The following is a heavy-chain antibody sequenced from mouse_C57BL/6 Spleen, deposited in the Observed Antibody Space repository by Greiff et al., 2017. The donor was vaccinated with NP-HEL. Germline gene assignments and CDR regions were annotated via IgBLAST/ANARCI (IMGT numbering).Heavy chain of an antibody. Sequence: EVKLMESGGGLVQPGGSLSLSCAASGFTFTDYYMSWVRQPPGKALEWLGFIRNKANGYTTEYSASVKGRFTISRDNSQSILYLQMNALRAEDSATYYCARWDGSSSAWFAYWGQGTLVTVSA. D-gene: IGHD1-1*01. CDR3: ARWDGSSSAWFAY. CDR2: IRNKANGYTT. J-gene: IGHJ3*01. V-gene: IGHV7-3*01. CDR1: GFTFTDYY.